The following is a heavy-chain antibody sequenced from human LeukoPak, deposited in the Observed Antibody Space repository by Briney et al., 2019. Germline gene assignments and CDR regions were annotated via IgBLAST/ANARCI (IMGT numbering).Heavy chain of an antibody. Sequence: GSSVKVSCKASGGTFSSYTISWVRQAPGQGLEWMGRIIPILGIANYAQKFQSRVTITADKSTSTAHMELSSLRSEDTAVYYCASEYEFYGMDVWGQGTTVTVSS. CDR1: GGTFSSYT. CDR2: IIPILGIA. V-gene: IGHV1-69*02. CDR3: ASEYEFYGMDV. D-gene: IGHD3-3*01. J-gene: IGHJ6*02.